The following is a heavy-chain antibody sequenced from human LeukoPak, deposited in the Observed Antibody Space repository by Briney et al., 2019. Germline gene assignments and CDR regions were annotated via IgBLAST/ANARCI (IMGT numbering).Heavy chain of an antibody. CDR3: AKVVLAAAGTDFDY. CDR2: IIANGGRA. D-gene: IGHD6-13*01. Sequence: QAGGSLRLSCAASGFTFTNYAMSWVRQAPGKGLEWVSSIIANGGRAYYADSVKGRFTISRDNSEHTLYLQMNSLRAEDTAVYYCAKVVLAAAGTDFDYWGRGTLVTVSS. V-gene: IGHV3-23*01. CDR1: GFTFTNYA. J-gene: IGHJ4*02.